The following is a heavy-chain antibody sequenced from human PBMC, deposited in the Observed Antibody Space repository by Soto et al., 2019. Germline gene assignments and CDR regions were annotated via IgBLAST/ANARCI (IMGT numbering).Heavy chain of an antibody. CDR2: ISGTGGST. V-gene: IGHV3-23*01. Sequence: GGSLRLSGAASGLTFSSYAMSWVGQAPGKGLEWVSTISGTGGSTYYADSVKGRFTISRDNSKNTLYLQMNSLRAEDTAIYYCATCWEWLFPCDYWGQGTLVTVSS. CDR1: GLTFSSYA. CDR3: ATCWEWLFPCDY. D-gene: IGHD3-3*01. J-gene: IGHJ4*02.